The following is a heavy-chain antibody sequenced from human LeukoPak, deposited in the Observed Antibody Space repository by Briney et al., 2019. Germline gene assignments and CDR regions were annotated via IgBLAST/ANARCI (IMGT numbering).Heavy chain of an antibody. CDR3: TRATEGRSWIQLWYSDFDY. V-gene: IGHV3-49*04. CDR2: IRSKAYGGTT. J-gene: IGHJ4*02. D-gene: IGHD5-18*01. CDR1: GFTFGDYA. Sequence: GGSLRLSCTGSGFTFGDYAMSWVRQAPGKGLEWVGFIRSKAYGGTTEYAASVKGRFTISRDDSKSIAYLQMNSLKTEDTAVYYCTRATEGRSWIQLWYSDFDYWGQGTLVTVSS.